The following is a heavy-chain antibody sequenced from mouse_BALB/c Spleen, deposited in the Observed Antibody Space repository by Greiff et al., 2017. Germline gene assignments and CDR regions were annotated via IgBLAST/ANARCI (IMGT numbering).Heavy chain of an antibody. CDR2: INPSTGYT. CDR1: GYTFTSYC. CDR3: YYGSSYYAMDY. Sequence: VQLQQSGAELAKPGASVKMSCKASGYTFTSYCMHWVKQRPGQGLEWIGYINPSTGYTEYNQKFKDKATLTADKSSSTAYMQLSSLTSEDSAVYYCYYGSSYYAMDYWGQGTSVTVSS. D-gene: IGHD1-1*01. V-gene: IGHV1-7*01. J-gene: IGHJ4*01.